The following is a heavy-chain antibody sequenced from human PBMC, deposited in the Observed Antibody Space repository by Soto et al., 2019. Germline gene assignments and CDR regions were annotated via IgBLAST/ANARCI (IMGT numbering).Heavy chain of an antibody. CDR1: GGTFSSYA. CDR3: ARRAYSYANMDV. J-gene: IGHJ6*02. Sequence: SVKVSCKASGGTFSSYAISWVRQAPGQGLEWMGGIIPIFGTANYAQKFQGRVTMTRDTSTRTIYMELSSLRRDDTAIYYCARRAYSYANMDVWGQGTTVTVSS. CDR2: IIPIFGTA. V-gene: IGHV1-69*05. D-gene: IGHD5-18*01.